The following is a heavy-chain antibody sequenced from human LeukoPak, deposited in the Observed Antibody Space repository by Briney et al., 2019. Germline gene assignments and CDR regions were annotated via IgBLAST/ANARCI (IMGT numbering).Heavy chain of an antibody. Sequence: SETLSLTCTVSGASISSYYWSWIRQPPGKGLEWIGFIYYSGSTNYNPSLKSRVTISIDTSKNQFSLKLSSVPAADTAVYYCARDLYNWNSWGQGTLVTVSS. V-gene: IGHV4-59*01. CDR3: ARDLYNWNS. J-gene: IGHJ4*02. CDR1: GASISSYY. CDR2: IYYSGST. D-gene: IGHD1-20*01.